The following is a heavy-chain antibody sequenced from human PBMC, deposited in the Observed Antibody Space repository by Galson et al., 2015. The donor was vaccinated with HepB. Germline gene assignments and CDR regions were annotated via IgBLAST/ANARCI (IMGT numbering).Heavy chain of an antibody. CDR3: AKDLTVVPAAGTPNWFDP. V-gene: IGHV3-23*01. D-gene: IGHD2-2*01. CDR1: GFTFSSYA. Sequence: SLRLSCAASGFTFSSYAMSWVRQAPGKGLEWVSAISGSGGSTYYADSVKGRFTISRDNSKNTLYLQMNSLRAEDTAVYYCAKDLTVVPAAGTPNWFDPWGQGTLVTVSS. CDR2: ISGSGGST. J-gene: IGHJ5*02.